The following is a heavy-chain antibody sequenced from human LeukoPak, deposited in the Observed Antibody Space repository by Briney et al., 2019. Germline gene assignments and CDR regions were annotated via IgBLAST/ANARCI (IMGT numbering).Heavy chain of an antibody. V-gene: IGHV1-2*02. CDR3: AREAGYSNGLDY. CDR2: INPNSGVI. CDR1: GYPLTAYY. Sequence: GASVKVSCKASGYPLTAYYMHWVRQAPGQGLEWMGWINPNSGVIKYAQKFQGRVTMTRDTSISTAYMELSRLSSDDTAVYYCAREAGYSNGLDYWGQGTLVTVSS. D-gene: IGHD6-25*01. J-gene: IGHJ4*02.